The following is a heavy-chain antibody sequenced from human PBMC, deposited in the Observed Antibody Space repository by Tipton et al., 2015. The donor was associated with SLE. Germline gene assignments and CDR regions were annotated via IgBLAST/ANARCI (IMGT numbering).Heavy chain of an antibody. D-gene: IGHD6-13*01. CDR3: ARRRRAAAGRSYWYFDL. J-gene: IGHJ2*01. Sequence: TLSLTCTVSGGSISSYYWSWIRQPPGKGLEWIGSIYYSGSTNDNPSLKSRVTISVDTSKNQFSLKLSSVTAADTAVYYCARRRRAAAGRSYWYFDLWGRGTLVTVSS. CDR2: IYYSGST. V-gene: IGHV4-59*12. CDR1: GGSISSYY.